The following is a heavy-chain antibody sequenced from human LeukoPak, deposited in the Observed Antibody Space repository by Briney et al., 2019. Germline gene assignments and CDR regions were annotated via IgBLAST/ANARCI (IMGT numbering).Heavy chain of an antibody. J-gene: IGHJ5*02. Sequence: SETLSLTCAVYGGSFSGYYWSWIRQPPGKGLEWIGEINHSGSTNYNPSLKSRVTISVDTSKNQFSLKLSSGTAADTAVYYCARRVLRYFDWLRDDNWFNPWGQGTLVTVSS. CDR3: ARRVLRYFDWLRDDNWFNP. D-gene: IGHD3-9*01. CDR1: GGSFSGYY. CDR2: INHSGST. V-gene: IGHV4-34*01.